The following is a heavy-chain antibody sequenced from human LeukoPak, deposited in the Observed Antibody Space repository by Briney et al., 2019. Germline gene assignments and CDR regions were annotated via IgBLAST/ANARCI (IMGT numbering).Heavy chain of an antibody. D-gene: IGHD1-1*01. Sequence: SETLSLTCTVSGGSISSSSYYWGWIRQPPGKGLEWIGSIYYSGSTYYNPSLKSRVTISVDTSKNQFSLKLSSVTAADTAVYYCARHSSTGLYPRYFDYWGQGTLVTVSS. CDR2: IYYSGST. V-gene: IGHV4-39*01. CDR1: GGSISSSSYY. CDR3: ARHSSTGLYPRYFDY. J-gene: IGHJ4*02.